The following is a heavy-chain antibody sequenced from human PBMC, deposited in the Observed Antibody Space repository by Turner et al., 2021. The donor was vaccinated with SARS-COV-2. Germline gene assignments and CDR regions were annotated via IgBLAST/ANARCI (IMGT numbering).Heavy chain of an antibody. CDR2: INHSGST. Sequence: QVQLQQWGAGLLKPSETLSLTFAVYGGSFSGYYWSWIRQPPGKGLEWIGEINHSGSTNYNPSLKSRVTISVDTSKNQFSLNLSSVTAADTAVYYCARGGGYSYGALDYWGQGTLVTVSS. CDR1: GGSFSGYY. J-gene: IGHJ4*02. V-gene: IGHV4-34*01. CDR3: ARGGGYSYGALDY. D-gene: IGHD5-18*01.